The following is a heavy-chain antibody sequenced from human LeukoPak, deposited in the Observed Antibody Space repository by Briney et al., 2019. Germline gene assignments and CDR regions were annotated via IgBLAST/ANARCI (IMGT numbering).Heavy chain of an antibody. V-gene: IGHV5-51*01. CDR3: ARQRDYGGNPLRY. CDR2: IYPGDSDT. D-gene: IGHD4-23*01. J-gene: IGHJ4*02. Sequence: GASVKVSCKTSGYTFTSYWIGWVRQMPGKGLEWMGIIYPGDSDTRYSPSFQGQVTISADKSISTAYLQWSSLKASDTAMYYCARQRDYGGNPLRYWGQGTLVTVSS. CDR1: GYTFTSYW.